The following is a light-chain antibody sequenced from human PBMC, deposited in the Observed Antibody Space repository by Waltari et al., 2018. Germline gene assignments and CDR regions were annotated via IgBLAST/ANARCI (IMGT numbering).Light chain of an antibody. CDR2: GNT. CDR1: SSNFRESYG. V-gene: IGLV1-40*01. Sequence: QPVLTQPPSVSGAPGQRVTIPCTASSSNFRESYGVPWYQQLPETAPKVLIYGNTNRPSGVPDRFSGSKSGTSASLAITGLQAEDEADYYCQSYDSSLGGVFGGGTKLTVL. CDR3: QSYDSSLGGV. J-gene: IGLJ3*02.